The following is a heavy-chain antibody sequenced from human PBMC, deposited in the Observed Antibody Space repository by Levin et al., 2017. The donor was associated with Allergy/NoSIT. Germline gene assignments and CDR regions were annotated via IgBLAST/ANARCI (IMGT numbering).Heavy chain of an antibody. CDR2: IRSKANSYAT. CDR3: TRRIAAADPPVGGSYYYYYYYMDV. CDR1: GFTFSGSA. D-gene: IGHD6-13*01. V-gene: IGHV3-73*01. J-gene: IGHJ6*03. Sequence: GGSLRLSCAASGFTFSGSAMHWVRQASGKGLEWVGRIRSKANSYATAYAASVKGRFTISRDDSKNTAYLQMNSLKTEDTAVYYCTRRIAAADPPVGGSYYYYYYYMDVWGKGTTVTVSS.